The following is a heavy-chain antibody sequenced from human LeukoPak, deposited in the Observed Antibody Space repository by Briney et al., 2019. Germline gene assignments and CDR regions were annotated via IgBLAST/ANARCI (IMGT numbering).Heavy chain of an antibody. D-gene: IGHD2-2*01. CDR2: IYYSGSN. CDR3: AREKRYCSSTSCYRDAFDI. J-gene: IGHJ3*02. CDR1: GGSISSYY. Sequence: PSETLSLTCTVSGGSISSYYWIWIRQPPGKGLEWSGYIYYSGSNNYDPSLKSRVTISVDTSKNQFSLKLSSVTAADTAVYYCAREKRYCSSTSCYRDAFDIWGQGTMVTVSS. V-gene: IGHV4-59*01.